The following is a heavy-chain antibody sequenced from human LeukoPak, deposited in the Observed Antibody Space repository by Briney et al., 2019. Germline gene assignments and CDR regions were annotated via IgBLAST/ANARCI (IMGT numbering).Heavy chain of an antibody. CDR1: GFSFSSYG. J-gene: IGHJ4*02. CDR2: IWYDATNQ. V-gene: IGHV3-33*01. Sequence: GGSLRLSCAASGFSFSSYGMHWVRQAPGKGLEWVAIIWYDATNQYYADSVKGRFTISRDNYKNTLYLQLSSLRAEDTAVYYCARVRGDCSGGSCYSDYFDYWGQGTLVTVSA. D-gene: IGHD2-15*01. CDR3: ARVRGDCSGGSCYSDYFDY.